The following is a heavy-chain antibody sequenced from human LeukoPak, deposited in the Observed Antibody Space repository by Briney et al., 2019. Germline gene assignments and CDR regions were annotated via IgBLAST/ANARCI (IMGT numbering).Heavy chain of an antibody. J-gene: IGHJ6*04. Sequence: GRSLRLPCAASGFTFSSYGMHWVRQAPGKGLEWVAVISYDGSNKYYADSVKGRFTISRDNSKNTLYLQMNSLRAEDTAVYYCARKGLNYYYGMDVWGKGTTVTVSS. V-gene: IGHV3-30*03. CDR2: ISYDGSNK. D-gene: IGHD3-22*01. CDR3: ARKGLNYYYGMDV. CDR1: GFTFSSYG.